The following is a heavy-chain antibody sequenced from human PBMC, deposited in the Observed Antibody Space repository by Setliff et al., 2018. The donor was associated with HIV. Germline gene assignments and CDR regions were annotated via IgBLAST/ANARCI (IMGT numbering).Heavy chain of an antibody. J-gene: IGHJ5*02. CDR1: GDSIFTSTYY. D-gene: IGHD5-12*01. CDR2: IYYSGNT. Sequence: ETLSLTCSVSGDSIFTSTYYWGWIRQPPGKRLEWIGSIYYSGNTYYNPSLKSRVTISVDTSKNQFFLNLSFVTATDSAVYYCARLGRPYSGQGWFDPWGQGTLVTVSS. V-gene: IGHV4-39*01. CDR3: ARLGRPYSGQGWFDP.